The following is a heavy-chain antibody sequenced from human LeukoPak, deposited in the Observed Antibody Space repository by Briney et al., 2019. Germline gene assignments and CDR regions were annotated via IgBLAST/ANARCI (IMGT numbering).Heavy chain of an antibody. D-gene: IGHD3-22*01. J-gene: IGHJ4*02. CDR2: ISGSGGST. Sequence: PGGSLRLSCAASGFTFSSYAMSWVRQAPGKGLEWVSAISGSGGSTYYADSVKGRFTISRDNTKNSLYLQMNSLRAEDTAVYYCARDWEIDISLLLDYWGQGTLVTVSS. CDR3: ARDWEIDISLLLDY. CDR1: GFTFSSYA. V-gene: IGHV3-23*01.